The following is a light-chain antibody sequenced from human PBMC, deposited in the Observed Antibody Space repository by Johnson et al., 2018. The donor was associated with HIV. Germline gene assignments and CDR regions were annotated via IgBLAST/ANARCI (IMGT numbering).Light chain of an antibody. V-gene: IGLV1-51*01. CDR3: GTWDSSLSAGGYV. Sequence: QPVLTQPPSVSAAPGQKVTISCSGTSSNIGNNYVSWYQHLPGTAPKVLIYENNKRPSGIPGRFSGSKSGPSATLGITGLQTGDAADYYCGTWDSSLSAGGYVFGTGTKVTVL. J-gene: IGLJ1*01. CDR2: ENN. CDR1: SSNIGNNY.